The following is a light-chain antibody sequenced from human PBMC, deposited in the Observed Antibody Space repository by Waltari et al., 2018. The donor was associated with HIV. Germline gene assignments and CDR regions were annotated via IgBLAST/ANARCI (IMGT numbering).Light chain of an antibody. CDR2: YEH. V-gene: IGLV1-36*01. Sequence: QSLLPQPPSVSAAPRQRVTISCSGSNSSIGTNTVTRYQHLPGKAPKLLIYYEHLLPSGVSDRFSGSKSGTSASLAISGLQSEDEADYYCAAWDDSLNGYVFGTGTKVTVL. CDR3: AAWDDSLNGYV. CDR1: NSSIGTNT. J-gene: IGLJ1*01.